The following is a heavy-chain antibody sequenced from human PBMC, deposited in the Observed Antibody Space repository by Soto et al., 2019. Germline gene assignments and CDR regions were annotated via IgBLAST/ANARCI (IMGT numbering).Heavy chain of an antibody. CDR2: ISTSGSTI. Sequence: LRVSCAASGFTFSTYEMNWVRQAPGKGLEWVSYISTSGSTIYYADSVKGRFTISRDNAKNSLYLQMNSLRAEDTAVYYCARGNVLPRYYYYGMDVWGQGTTVTVSS. CDR1: GFTFSTYE. D-gene: IGHD1-1*01. J-gene: IGHJ6*02. V-gene: IGHV3-48*03. CDR3: ARGNVLPRYYYYGMDV.